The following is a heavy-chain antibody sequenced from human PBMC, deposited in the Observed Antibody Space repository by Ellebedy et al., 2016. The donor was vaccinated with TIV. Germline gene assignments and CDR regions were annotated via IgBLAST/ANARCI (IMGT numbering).Heavy chain of an antibody. CDR2: ISYDGSNK. V-gene: IGHV3-30*18. D-gene: IGHD3-10*01. Sequence: GESLKISCAASGITFSRYDMHWVRQAPGKGLEYVAFISYDGSNKDYVDSVKGRFTISRDNSKNTVYLQMNSLRREDTAVYYCAKVMSIMFRGVILQEGSFDIWGQGTMVTVSS. J-gene: IGHJ3*02. CDR1: GITFSRYD. CDR3: AKVMSIMFRGVILQEGSFDI.